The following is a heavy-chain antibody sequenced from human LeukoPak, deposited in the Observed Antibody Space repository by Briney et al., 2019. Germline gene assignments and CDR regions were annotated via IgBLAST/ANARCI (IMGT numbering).Heavy chain of an antibody. Sequence: GASVKVSCKASGYTFTGYYIHWVRQAPGQGLEWMGWINPNINGTNYAQKFQGRVTMTGDRSISTAYMELSRLRSDDTAVYYCAKDQLIYSYGYGHFDYWGQGTLVTVSS. CDR2: INPNINGT. CDR3: AKDQLIYSYGYGHFDY. V-gene: IGHV1-2*02. D-gene: IGHD5-18*01. CDR1: GYTFTGYY. J-gene: IGHJ4*02.